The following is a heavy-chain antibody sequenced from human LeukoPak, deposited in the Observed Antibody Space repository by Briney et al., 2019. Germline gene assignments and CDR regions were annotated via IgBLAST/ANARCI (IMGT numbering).Heavy chain of an antibody. J-gene: IGHJ4*02. Sequence: SETLSLTCTVSGDSVSIYYWSWIRQPPGKGLEWIGYIYYRGNTNYNPSLKSRVTMAVDTSKNQFSLKVSSVTAADTAVYYCAKDGGYGSGSYYPDYWGQGTLVTVSS. CDR2: IYYRGNT. D-gene: IGHD3-10*01. CDR3: AKDGGYGSGSYYPDY. CDR1: GDSVSIYY. V-gene: IGHV4-59*02.